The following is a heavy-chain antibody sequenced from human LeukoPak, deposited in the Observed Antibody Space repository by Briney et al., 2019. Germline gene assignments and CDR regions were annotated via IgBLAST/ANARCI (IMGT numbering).Heavy chain of an antibody. Sequence: SETLSLTCTVSGGSISSYYWSWIRQPPGKGLEGIGYIYYRGSTNYNPSLKSRVTISVESSKNEFSLKLRSVTAADTAVYYCARVTGYRIEDYFDYWGQGTLVTVSS. CDR2: IYYRGST. CDR1: GGSISSYY. J-gene: IGHJ4*02. D-gene: IGHD6-13*01. V-gene: IGHV4-59*01. CDR3: ARVTGYRIEDYFDY.